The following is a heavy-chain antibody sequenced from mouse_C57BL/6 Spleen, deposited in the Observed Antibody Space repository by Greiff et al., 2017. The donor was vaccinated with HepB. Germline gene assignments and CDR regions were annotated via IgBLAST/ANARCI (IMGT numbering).Heavy chain of an antibody. J-gene: IGHJ2*01. CDR3: AREGPYGSSPLDY. CDR2: IHPNSGST. CDR1: GYTFTSYW. D-gene: IGHD1-1*01. Sequence: QVLLQQPGAELVKPGASVKLSCKASGYTFTSYWMHWVKQRPGQGLEWIGMIHPNSGSTNYNEKFKSKATLTVDKSSSTAYMQLSSLTSEDSAVYYCAREGPYGSSPLDYWGQGTTLTVSS. V-gene: IGHV1-64*01.